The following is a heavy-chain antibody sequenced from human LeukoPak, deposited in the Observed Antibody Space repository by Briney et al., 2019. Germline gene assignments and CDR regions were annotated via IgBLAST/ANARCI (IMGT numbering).Heavy chain of an antibody. D-gene: IGHD1-26*01. J-gene: IGHJ4*02. CDR1: GFTFSSYG. CDR3: ARGGEWELTPFDY. CDR2: ISSSSSYI. V-gene: IGHV3-21*01. Sequence: GRSLRLSCAASGFTFSSYGMHWVRQAPGKGLEWVSSISSSSSYIYYADSVKGRFTISRDNAKNSLYLQMNSLRAEDTAVYYCARGGEWELTPFDYWGQGTLVTVSS.